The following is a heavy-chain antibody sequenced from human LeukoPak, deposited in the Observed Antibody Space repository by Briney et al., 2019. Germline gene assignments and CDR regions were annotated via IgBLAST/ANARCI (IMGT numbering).Heavy chain of an antibody. D-gene: IGHD6-13*01. CDR2: IIPIFDTA. CDR1: GGTFSSYA. V-gene: IGHV1-69*05. J-gene: IGHJ4*02. CDR3: ASYRLDSSWYHYFDY. Sequence: SVKVSCKASGGTFSSYAISWVRQAPGQGLEWMGGIIPIFDTANYAQKFQGRVTITTDESTSTAYMGLSSLRSEDTAVYYCASYRLDSSWYHYFDYWGQGTLVTVSS.